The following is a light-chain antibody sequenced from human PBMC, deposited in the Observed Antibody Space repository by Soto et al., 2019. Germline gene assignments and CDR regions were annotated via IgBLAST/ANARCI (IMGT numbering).Light chain of an antibody. CDR1: QSISSW. CDR3: QQYKSYST. V-gene: IGKV1-5*03. Sequence: DLQMTQSPSTLSASVGARVTITCRASQSISSWLAWHQQKPGKAPNLLIYKASSLESGVPSRFTVIGSGTEFTLPISSLQPDDSATDDCQQYKSYSTFGPGTKVDI. J-gene: IGKJ1*01. CDR2: KAS.